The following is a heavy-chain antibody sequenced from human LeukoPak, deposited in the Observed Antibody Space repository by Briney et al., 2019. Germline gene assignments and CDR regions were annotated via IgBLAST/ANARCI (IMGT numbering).Heavy chain of an antibody. Sequence: GGSLRLSCAASGFTFSDYYMSWIRQAPGKGLEWVSYISSSGTTISYADSVKGRFTISRDNSKNTLYLQMNSLRAEDTAVYYCARGAVGFGDAFDVWGQGTMVTVSS. CDR1: GFTFSDYY. J-gene: IGHJ3*01. CDR2: ISSSGTTI. CDR3: ARGAVGFGDAFDV. V-gene: IGHV3-11*01. D-gene: IGHD3-10*01.